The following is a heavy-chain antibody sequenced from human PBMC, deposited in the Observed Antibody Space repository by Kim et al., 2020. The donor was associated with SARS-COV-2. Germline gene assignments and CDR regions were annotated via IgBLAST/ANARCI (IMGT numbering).Heavy chain of an antibody. CDR1: GFTFSMYP. D-gene: IGHD1-26*01. CDR3: AKDSRGTYRPHDY. V-gene: IGHV3-23*01. J-gene: IGHJ4*02. Sequence: GGSLRLSCAASGFTFSMYPMAWVRQAPGKGLEWVSTITDSGETYYADSVMGRFTISRDNSKNTLYLQMNSLRAEDTAIFHCAKDSRGTYRPHDYWGPGT. CDR2: ITDSGET.